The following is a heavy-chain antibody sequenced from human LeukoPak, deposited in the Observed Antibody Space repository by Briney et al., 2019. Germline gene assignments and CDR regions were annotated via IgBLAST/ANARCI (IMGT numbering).Heavy chain of an antibody. CDR3: AASRDWFDP. CDR1: GGSISSYY. V-gene: IGHV4-59*01. J-gene: IGHJ5*02. Sequence: SETLSLTCTVSGGSISSYYWSWIRQPPGKGLEWIGYIYYSGSTNYNPSLKSRVTISVDTSKNQFSLKLSSVTAADTAVYYCAASRDWFDPWGQGTLVTVSS. CDR2: IYYSGST.